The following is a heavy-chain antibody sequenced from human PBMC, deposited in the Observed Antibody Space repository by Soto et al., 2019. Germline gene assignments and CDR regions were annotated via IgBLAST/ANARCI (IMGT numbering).Heavy chain of an antibody. CDR2: IYYSGST. D-gene: IGHD2-15*01. J-gene: IGHJ4*02. V-gene: IGHV4-39*01. CDR3: ARHTPAISISDH. Sequence: QLQLQESGPGLVKPSETLSLTCTVSGGSISSSSYYWGWIRQPPGKGLEWIGRIYYSGSTYYNPSLKSRVTISVHTSKNQFSLKLSSVTAADTAVYYCARHTPAISISDHWGQGTLVTVSS. CDR1: GGSISSSSYY.